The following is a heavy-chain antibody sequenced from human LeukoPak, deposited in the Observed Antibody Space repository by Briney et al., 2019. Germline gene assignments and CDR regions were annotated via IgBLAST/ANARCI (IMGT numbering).Heavy chain of an antibody. CDR1: GYTLTELS. CDR2: FDPEDGET. Sequence: GASVKVSCKVSGYTLTELSMHWVRQAPGKGLEWMGGFDPEDGETIYAQKFQGRVTITTDESTSTAYMELSSLRSEDTAVYYCATHNWNGNFDYWGQGTLVTVSS. D-gene: IGHD1-1*01. V-gene: IGHV1-24*01. CDR3: ATHNWNGNFDY. J-gene: IGHJ4*02.